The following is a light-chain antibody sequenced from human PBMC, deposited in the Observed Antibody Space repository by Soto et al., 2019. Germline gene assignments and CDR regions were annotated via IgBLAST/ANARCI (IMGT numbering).Light chain of an antibody. CDR2: GAS. J-gene: IGKJ2*01. CDR1: QYVSSNS. CDR3: QQYGSSPRT. V-gene: IGKV3-20*01. Sequence: EIVLTQSPDTLSLSPGERATLSCRASQYVSSNSLAWYQQRPGQAPRLLIYGASTRATGIPDRFSVSGSGTDFTLTISRLEPEDFAVYYCQQYGSSPRTFGQGTKVDIK.